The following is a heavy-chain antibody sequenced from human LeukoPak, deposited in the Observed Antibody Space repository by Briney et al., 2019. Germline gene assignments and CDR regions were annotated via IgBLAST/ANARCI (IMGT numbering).Heavy chain of an antibody. CDR2: IYYSGST. Sequence: SETLSLTCTVSGGSISSSSYYWGWIRQPPGKGLEWIGSIYYSGSTYYNPSLKSRVTMSVDTSKNQFSLKLRSVTAADTAVYYCARMYYYGWGSSSYYGMDVWGQGTTVTVSS. CDR1: GGSISSSSYY. J-gene: IGHJ6*02. V-gene: IGHV4-39*07. CDR3: ARMYYYGWGSSSYYGMDV. D-gene: IGHD3-10*01.